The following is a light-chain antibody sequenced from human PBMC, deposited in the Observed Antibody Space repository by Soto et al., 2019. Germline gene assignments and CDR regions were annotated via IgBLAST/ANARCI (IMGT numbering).Light chain of an antibody. Sequence: QSALTQPASVSGSPGQSITISCTGTSSDVGAYNYVSWYQQHPGKAPKLMIYDVSDWPSGVSHRFSGSKSGNTASLTISGLQAEDEADYYCSSYTSSSTPVVFGGGTKLTVL. V-gene: IGLV2-14*01. CDR2: DVS. CDR3: SSYTSSSTPVV. J-gene: IGLJ2*01. CDR1: SSDVGAYNY.